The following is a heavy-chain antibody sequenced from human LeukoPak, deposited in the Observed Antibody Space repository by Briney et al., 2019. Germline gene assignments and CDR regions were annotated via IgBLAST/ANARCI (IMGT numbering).Heavy chain of an antibody. CDR3: ARSSGTGTFSY. Sequence: SETLSLTCTVSGDSISRSTYYWAWIRQPPGKGLEWIGSVYYGRSPYFKPSLESRATISVDTSQNHFSLKMSSVTAADTAVYYCARSSGTGTFSYWGQGTLVTVSS. D-gene: IGHD6-25*01. CDR1: GDSISRSTYY. J-gene: IGHJ4*02. V-gene: IGHV4-39*02. CDR2: VYYGRSP.